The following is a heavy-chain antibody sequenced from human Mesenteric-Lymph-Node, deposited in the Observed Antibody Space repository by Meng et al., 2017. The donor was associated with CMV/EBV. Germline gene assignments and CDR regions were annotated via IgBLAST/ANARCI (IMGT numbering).Heavy chain of an antibody. CDR1: GYTFTGYY. CDR2: INPNSGGT. V-gene: IGHV1-2*02. D-gene: IGHD3-3*01. J-gene: IGHJ5*02. CDR3: ATGRHRRGDFWKNWFDP. Sequence: ASVKVSCKASGYTFTGYYMHWVRQAPGQGLEWMGWINPNSGGTNYAQKFQGRVTMTRDTSISTAYMELSRLRSDDTAVYYCATGRHRRGDFWKNWFDPWGQGTLVTVSS.